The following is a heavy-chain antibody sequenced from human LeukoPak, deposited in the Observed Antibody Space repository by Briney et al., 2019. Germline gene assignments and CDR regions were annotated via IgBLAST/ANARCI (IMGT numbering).Heavy chain of an antibody. CDR1: GYTFTSYD. D-gene: IGHD2-2*02. J-gene: IGHJ6*02. CDR3: ARDRLIVVVPAAILAYYYYGMDV. CDR2: MNPNSGNT. V-gene: IGHV1-8*01. Sequence: ASAKVSCKASGYTFTSYDINWVRQATGQGLEWMGWMNPNSGNTGYAQKFQGRITMTRNTSISTAYMELSSLTSDDTAVYYCARDRLIVVVPAAILAYYYYGMDVWGQGTTVTVSS.